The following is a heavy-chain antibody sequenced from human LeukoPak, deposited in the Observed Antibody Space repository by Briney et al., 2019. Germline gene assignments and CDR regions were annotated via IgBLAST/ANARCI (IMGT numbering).Heavy chain of an antibody. D-gene: IGHD3-10*01. V-gene: IGHV4-59*01. CDR3: ARVGYYGSGLGWFDP. CDR1: GGSISSYY. J-gene: IGHJ5*02. CDR2: IYYSGST. Sequence: SETLSLTCTVSGGSISSYYWSWIRQPPGKGLEWIGYIYYSGSTNYNPSLKSRVTISVDTSKNQFSLKLSSVTAADTAVYYCARVGYYGSGLGWFDPWGQGTLVTVS.